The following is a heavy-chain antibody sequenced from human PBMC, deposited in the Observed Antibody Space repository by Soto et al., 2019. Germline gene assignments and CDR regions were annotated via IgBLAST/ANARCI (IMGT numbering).Heavy chain of an antibody. CDR1: GGTFSSYA. Sequence: GASVKVSCKASGGTFSSYAISWVRQAPGQGLEWMGGIIPIFGTANYAQKFQGRVTITADESTSTAYMELSSLRSEDTAVYYCARSTPLYYDILTGFDYWGQGTLVTVSS. D-gene: IGHD3-9*01. CDR2: IIPIFGTA. J-gene: IGHJ4*02. CDR3: ARSTPLYYDILTGFDY. V-gene: IGHV1-69*13.